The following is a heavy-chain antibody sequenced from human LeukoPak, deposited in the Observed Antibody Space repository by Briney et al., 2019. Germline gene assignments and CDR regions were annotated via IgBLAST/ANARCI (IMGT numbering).Heavy chain of an antibody. CDR2: INHSGST. V-gene: IGHV4-34*01. Sequence: PSETLSLTCAVYGGSFSGYYWSWIRQPPGKGLEWIGEINHSGSTNYNPSLKSRVTISVDTSKNQFSLKLSSVTAADTAVYYCASLGVVRNWFDPWGQGTLVTVSS. CDR1: GGSFSGYY. J-gene: IGHJ5*02. D-gene: IGHD3-3*01. CDR3: ASLGVVRNWFDP.